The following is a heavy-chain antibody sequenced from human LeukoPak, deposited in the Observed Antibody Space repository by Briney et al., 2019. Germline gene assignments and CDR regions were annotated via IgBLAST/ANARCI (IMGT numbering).Heavy chain of an antibody. CDR2: IYSGGST. V-gene: IGHV3-66*01. Sequence: GGSLRLSCAASGFTFSNYWMSWVRQAPGKGLEWVSVIYSGGSTYYADSVKGRFTISRDNSKNTLYLQMNSLRAEDTAVYYCAREDYPGDYWGQGTLVTVSS. J-gene: IGHJ4*02. CDR3: AREDYPGDY. D-gene: IGHD4-11*01. CDR1: GFTFSNYW.